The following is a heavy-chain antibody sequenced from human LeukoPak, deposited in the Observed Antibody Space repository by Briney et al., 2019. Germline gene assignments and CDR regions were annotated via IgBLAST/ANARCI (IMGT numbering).Heavy chain of an antibody. Sequence: PGGSLRLSCAASGFTFSSYWMHWVRQAPGKGLVWVSRINTDGSSTSYADSVKGRFTISRDNAKNTLYLQMNSLRAEDTAVYYCARGHSIAAAGPVLIDYWGQGTLVTVSS. J-gene: IGHJ4*02. CDR1: GFTFSSYW. D-gene: IGHD6-13*01. CDR2: INTDGSST. V-gene: IGHV3-74*01. CDR3: ARGHSIAAAGPVLIDY.